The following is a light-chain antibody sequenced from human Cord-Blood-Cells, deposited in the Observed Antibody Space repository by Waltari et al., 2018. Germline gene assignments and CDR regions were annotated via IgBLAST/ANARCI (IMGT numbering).Light chain of an antibody. CDR1: SGSTASNY. V-gene: IGLV6-57*03. J-gene: IGLJ3*02. CDR2: EDN. CDR3: QSYDSSNSWV. Sequence: NFMLTQPHSVSESPGKTVTISCTRSSGSTASNYVQWYQQRPGSAPTTVIYEDNQRPSGVPDRFSGSIDGSSNSASLTISGLKTEDEADYYCQSYDSSNSWVFGGGTKLTVL.